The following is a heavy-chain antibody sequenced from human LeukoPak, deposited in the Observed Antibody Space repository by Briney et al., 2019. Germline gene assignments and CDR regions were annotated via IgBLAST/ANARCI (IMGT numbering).Heavy chain of an antibody. CDR3: ARDNSVGDIAWWFDP. Sequence: EASVKVSRKASGYTFIRHWMHWVRLAPGQGLEWVGLINPTGTATLYAQRFKGRITLTRDMSTSTDYMELRSLKSEDTAVYYCARDNSVGDIAWWFDPWGQGTLVTVSS. D-gene: IGHD3-10*01. CDR1: GYTFIRHW. J-gene: IGHJ5*02. CDR2: INPTGTAT. V-gene: IGHV1-46*01.